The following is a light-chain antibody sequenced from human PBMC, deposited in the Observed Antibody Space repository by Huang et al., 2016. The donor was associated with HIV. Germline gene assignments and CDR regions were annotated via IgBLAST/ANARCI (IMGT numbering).Light chain of an antibody. V-gene: IGKV1-39*01. CDR2: AAS. CDR3: QQSFSTPLT. CDR1: QSISRY. Sequence: DIQMTQSPSSLSASIGDRVAITCRASQSISRYLNWYQQKPGKAPNRVISAASNLQSGVPSRFTGSGYGTDFTLTISSLQPEDSATYYCQQSFSTPLTFGGGTKVEIK. J-gene: IGKJ4*01.